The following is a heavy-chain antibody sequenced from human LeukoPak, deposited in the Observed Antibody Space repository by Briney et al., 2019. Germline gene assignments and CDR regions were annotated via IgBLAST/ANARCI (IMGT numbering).Heavy chain of an antibody. CDR2: IYTSGST. Sequence: SETLSLTCTVSRGSIRSYYWSLIRQPAGKGLEWIGRIYTSGSTNYNPSLKSRVTISVDKSKNQFSLKLSSVTAADTAVYYCAKVDSSGYYDAFDIWGQGTMVTVSS. D-gene: IGHD3-22*01. CDR1: RGSIRSYY. CDR3: AKVDSSGYYDAFDI. V-gene: IGHV4-4*07. J-gene: IGHJ3*02.